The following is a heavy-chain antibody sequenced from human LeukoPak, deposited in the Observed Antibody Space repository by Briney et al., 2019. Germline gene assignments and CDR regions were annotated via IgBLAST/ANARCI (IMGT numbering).Heavy chain of an antibody. J-gene: IGHJ4*02. CDR3: AKAVFVISGPFDY. Sequence: GGTLRLSCAASGFTFSSYGMSWVRQAPGKGLEWASTISGSGGSTYYADSVKGRFTISRDNSKNTLYLQMNSLRAEDTAVYYCAKAVFVISGPFDYWGQGTLVTVSS. CDR2: ISGSGGST. V-gene: IGHV3-23*01. CDR1: GFTFSSYG. D-gene: IGHD1-26*01.